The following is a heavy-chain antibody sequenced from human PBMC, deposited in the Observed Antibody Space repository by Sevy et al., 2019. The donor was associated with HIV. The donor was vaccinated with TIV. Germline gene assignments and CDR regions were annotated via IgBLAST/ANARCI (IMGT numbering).Heavy chain of an antibody. V-gene: IGHV3-48*01. CDR1: RFSFNNYD. D-gene: IGHD5-12*01. J-gene: IGHJ6*02. CDR3: AREGGYTDQGMDV. CDR2: INTSSSHI. Sequence: GGSLRLSCAASRFSFNNYDMNWVRQAPGKGLEWISYINTSSSHIYYVDSVKGRLTISRDNANNSLSVQMNSLRAEDTVVYYCAREGGYTDQGMDVWGHGTTVTVSS.